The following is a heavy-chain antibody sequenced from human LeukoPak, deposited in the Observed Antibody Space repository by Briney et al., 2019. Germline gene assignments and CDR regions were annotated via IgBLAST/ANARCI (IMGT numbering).Heavy chain of an antibody. V-gene: IGHV3-23*01. CDR1: GFAFSSYA. D-gene: IGHD3-22*01. Sequence: GGPLRLSCAASGFAFSSYAMSWVRQAPGKGLEWVSAISGSGGSTYYADSVKGRFTISRDNSKNTLYLQMNSLRAEDTAVYYCAKDETDSSGYYWISWGQGTLVTVSS. CDR2: ISGSGGST. J-gene: IGHJ4*02. CDR3: AKDETDSSGYYWIS.